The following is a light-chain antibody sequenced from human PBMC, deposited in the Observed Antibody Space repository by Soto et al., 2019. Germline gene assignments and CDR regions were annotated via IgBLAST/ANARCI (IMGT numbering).Light chain of an antibody. CDR2: DAS. Sequence: ESVLTQSPATLSLSPGERATLSCRASPSVSNSLAWYQHKPGQAPRLLIYDASNRATGVPTRFSGSGSGTDFPLTSSSLETEEFAVYYCQQRNQWPPVTFGGGTRVEIK. CDR3: QQRNQWPPVT. J-gene: IGKJ4*01. V-gene: IGKV3-11*01. CDR1: PSVSNS.